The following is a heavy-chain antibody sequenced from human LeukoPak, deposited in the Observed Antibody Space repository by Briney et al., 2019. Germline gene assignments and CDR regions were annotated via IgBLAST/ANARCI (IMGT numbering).Heavy chain of an antibody. CDR3: ARAGRGFSYGNMDS. Sequence: GGSLRLSCAASGFTFSSYWMSWIRQAPGKGLEWVSYISSSGSSFYYADSVKGRFTISRDNAKNSLYLQMNSLRGEDTAVYYCARAGRGFSYGNMDSWGQGTLVTVSS. CDR1: GFTFSSYW. J-gene: IGHJ4*02. V-gene: IGHV3-11*01. D-gene: IGHD5-18*01. CDR2: ISSSGSSF.